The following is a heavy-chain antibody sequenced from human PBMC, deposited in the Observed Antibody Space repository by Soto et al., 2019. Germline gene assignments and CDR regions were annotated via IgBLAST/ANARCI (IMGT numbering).Heavy chain of an antibody. D-gene: IGHD6-19*01. Sequence: GGSLRLSCTASGFTFNSYGFNWVRQAPGKGLEWVAVIWYDGNTKYYADSVKGRFTISRDNLRSTVYLQMNSLTAEDTTVYYCARPLGAPVAGRYYYGMGVWGQGTTGTVSS. CDR2: IWYDGNTK. CDR3: ARPLGAPVAGRYYYGMGV. J-gene: IGHJ6*02. V-gene: IGHV3-33*01. CDR1: GFTFNSYG.